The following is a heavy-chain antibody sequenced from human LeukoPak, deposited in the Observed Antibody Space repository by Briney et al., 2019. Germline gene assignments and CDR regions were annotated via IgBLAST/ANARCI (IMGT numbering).Heavy chain of an antibody. CDR3: AREPPSKSAVWWYFDY. D-gene: IGHD2-8*02. J-gene: IGHJ4*02. CDR1: GFTFSDYY. CDR2: ISSSSSYT. V-gene: IGHV3-11*06. Sequence: PRGSLRVSRAAPGFTFSDYYMSWIRQAPRKGLECVSYISSSSSYTNYADSVKGRFTISRDNAKNSLYLQMNSLRAEDTVVYYCAREPPSKSAVWWYFDYWGQGTLVTVSS.